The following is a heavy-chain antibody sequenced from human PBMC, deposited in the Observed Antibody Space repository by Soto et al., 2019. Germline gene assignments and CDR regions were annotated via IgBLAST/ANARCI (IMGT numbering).Heavy chain of an antibody. CDR3: ARLRWEQPWVFDY. V-gene: IGHV4-34*02. CDR2: INHSGGT. D-gene: IGHD1-26*01. Sequence: QVQLQQWGAGLLKPSETLSLTCAVYGGSFSGYYWSWIRQPPVKGLEWIGEINHSGGTNYNPSLKSRVTISVDTSKNQFSLKLSSVTAEDTAVFYCARLRWEQPWVFDYWGQGTLVTVSS. J-gene: IGHJ4*02. CDR1: GGSFSGYY.